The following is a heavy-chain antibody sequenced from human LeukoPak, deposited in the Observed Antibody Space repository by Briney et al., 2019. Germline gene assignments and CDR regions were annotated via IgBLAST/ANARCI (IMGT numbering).Heavy chain of an antibody. CDR2: IYYSGST. D-gene: IGHD2-15*01. CDR3: ARVSSGVYFDY. J-gene: IGHJ4*02. Sequence: PSETLSLTCTGSGGSISSYYWSWIRPPPGKGLELIGYIYYSGSTNYNPSLKSRVNMSVDTSKNQFSLKLSSVTAADTAVYYCARVSSGVYFDYWGQGTLVTVSS. CDR1: GGSISSYY. V-gene: IGHV4-59*01.